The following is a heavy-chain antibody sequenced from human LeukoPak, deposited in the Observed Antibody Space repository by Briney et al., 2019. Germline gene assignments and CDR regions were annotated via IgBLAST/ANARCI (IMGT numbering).Heavy chain of an antibody. V-gene: IGHV3-23*01. CDR1: GFTFSNYA. D-gene: IGHD6-25*01. CDR2: IRGNGDTT. Sequence: PGGSLRLSCAASGFTFSNYAMTWVRQAPGKGLEWVSTIRGNGDTTYYADSVRGRFTISRDNSKNTLYLQMNSLSTEDTAIYYCATAAQHYWFRTFDPWGQGTLVTVSP. J-gene: IGHJ5*02. CDR3: ATAAQHYWFRTFDP.